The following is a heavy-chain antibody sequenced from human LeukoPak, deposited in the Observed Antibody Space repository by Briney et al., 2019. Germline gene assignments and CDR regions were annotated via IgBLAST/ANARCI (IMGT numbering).Heavy chain of an antibody. Sequence: SETLSLTCAVYGGSFSGYYWSWIRQPPGKGLEWIGEINHSGSTNYNPSLKSRVTISVDTSKNQFSLKLSSVTAADTAVYYCARDVNFGVVTYFDYWGQGTLVTVSS. J-gene: IGHJ4*02. CDR1: GGSFSGYY. V-gene: IGHV4-34*01. CDR3: ARDVNFGVVTYFDY. D-gene: IGHD3-3*01. CDR2: INHSGST.